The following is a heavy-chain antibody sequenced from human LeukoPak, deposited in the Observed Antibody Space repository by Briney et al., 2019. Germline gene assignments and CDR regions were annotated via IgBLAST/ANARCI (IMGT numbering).Heavy chain of an antibody. CDR2: INPNSGGT. CDR3: ARNETTVGYIVIAVAGTFDY. CDR1: GYTFTGYY. V-gene: IGHV1-2*02. D-gene: IGHD6-19*01. J-gene: IGHJ4*02. Sequence: ASVKVSCKASGYTFTGYYMHWVRQAPGQGLEWMGWINPNSGGTNYAQKFQGRVTMTRDTSISTAYMELSRLRSDDTAVFYCARNETTVGYIVIAVAGTFDYWGQGTLVTVSS.